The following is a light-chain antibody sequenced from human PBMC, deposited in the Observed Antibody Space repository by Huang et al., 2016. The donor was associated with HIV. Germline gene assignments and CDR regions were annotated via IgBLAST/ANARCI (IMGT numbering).Light chain of an antibody. CDR3: QQYDSSPYT. J-gene: IGKJ2*01. Sequence: EIVLTQSPGTLSLSPGERATLSCRASQSASSNYLAWYQQRPGQAPRLLIYGASSRATGIPDRFSGGGSGTDFTLTISRLEPEDFAVYYCQQYDSSPYTFGQGTKLEIK. V-gene: IGKV3-20*01. CDR1: QSASSNY. CDR2: GAS.